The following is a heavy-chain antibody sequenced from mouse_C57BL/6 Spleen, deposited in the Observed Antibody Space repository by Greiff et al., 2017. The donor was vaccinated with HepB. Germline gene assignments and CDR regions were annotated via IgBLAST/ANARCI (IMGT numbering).Heavy chain of an antibody. J-gene: IGHJ4*01. Sequence: VKVVESGPGLVQPSQSLSITCTVSGFSLTSYGVHWVRQSPGKGLEWLGVIWSGGSTDYNAAFISRLSISKDNSKSQVFFKMNSLQADDTAIYYCPRNRDYYAMDYWGQGASVTVSS. CDR1: GFSLTSYG. V-gene: IGHV2-2*01. CDR2: IWSGGST. CDR3: PRNRDYYAMDY.